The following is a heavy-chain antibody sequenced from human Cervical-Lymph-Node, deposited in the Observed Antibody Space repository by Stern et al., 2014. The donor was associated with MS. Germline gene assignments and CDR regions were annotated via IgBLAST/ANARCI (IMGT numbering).Heavy chain of an antibody. D-gene: IGHD6-19*01. J-gene: IGHJ4*02. CDR3: ARGFGSGWDYYFDY. Sequence: QVQLQQWGAGLLKPSETLSLTCVVYGGSFSGYYWSWIRQPPGKRLEWIGEINHSGGTIYTPSLKRRVTISVDTSNNHFSLKLYSVTAADTAVYYCARGFGSGWDYYFDYWGQGTLVTVSS. V-gene: IGHV4-34*01. CDR2: INHSGGT. CDR1: GGSFSGYY.